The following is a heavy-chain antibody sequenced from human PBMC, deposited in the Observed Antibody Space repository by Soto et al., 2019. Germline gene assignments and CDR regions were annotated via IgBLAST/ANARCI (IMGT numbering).Heavy chain of an antibody. CDR1: GYTFTSYD. CDR2: MNPNSGNT. Sequence: GASVKVSCKASGYTFTSYDINWVRQATGQGLEWMGWMNPNSGNTGYAQKFQGRVTMTRNTSISTAYMELSSLRSEDTAVYYCASSILGVLRFLEWEDAFDIWGQGTMVTVSS. D-gene: IGHD3-3*01. J-gene: IGHJ3*02. V-gene: IGHV1-8*01. CDR3: ASSILGVLRFLEWEDAFDI.